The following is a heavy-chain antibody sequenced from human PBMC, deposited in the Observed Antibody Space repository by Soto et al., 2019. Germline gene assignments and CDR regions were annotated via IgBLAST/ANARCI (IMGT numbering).Heavy chain of an antibody. CDR2: ISGSGGST. CDR1: GFTFSSYA. V-gene: IGHV3-23*01. Sequence: EVQLLESGGGLVQPGGSLRLSCAASGFTFSSYAMSWVRQAPGKGLEWVSAISGSGGSTYYADSVKGRFTISRDNSKTTLYLQMNSMRAEDTAVYYCAKGTVDSSSRFGGQGTLVTVSS. D-gene: IGHD3-22*01. J-gene: IGHJ4*02. CDR3: AKGTVDSSSRF.